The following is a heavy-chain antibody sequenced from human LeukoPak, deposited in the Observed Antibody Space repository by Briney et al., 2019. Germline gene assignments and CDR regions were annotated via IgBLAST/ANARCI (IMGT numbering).Heavy chain of an antibody. Sequence: SETLSLTCTVSGGSISSYYWSWIRQPAGKGLEWIGRIYTSGSTNYNPSLKSRVTMSVDTSKNQFSLKLSSVTAADTAVYYCARDPRHEEMATFYYFDYGGRETLVPVPS. CDR3: ARDPRHEEMATFYYFDY. D-gene: IGHD5-24*01. CDR1: GGSISSYY. V-gene: IGHV4-4*07. CDR2: IYTSGST. J-gene: IGHJ4*02.